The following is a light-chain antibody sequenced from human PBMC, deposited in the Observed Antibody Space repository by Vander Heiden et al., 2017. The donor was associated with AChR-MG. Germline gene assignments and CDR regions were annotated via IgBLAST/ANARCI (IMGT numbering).Light chain of an antibody. CDR1: EPTIGRNA. J-gene: IGLJ3*02. CDR2: SDS. Sequence: QSVLTQPPSASGTPGLRGTISCSGREPTIGRNAVSWYMQVPGPAPRLLIYSDSRRPSGVPERFSGSKSGTTAFLAISGLQSEDEADFVCSAWDDGLSASGFGGGTKLTVL. CDR3: SAWDDGLSASG. V-gene: IGLV1-44*01.